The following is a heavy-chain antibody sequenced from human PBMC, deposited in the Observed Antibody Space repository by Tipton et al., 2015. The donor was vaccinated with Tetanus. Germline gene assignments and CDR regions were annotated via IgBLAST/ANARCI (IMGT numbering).Heavy chain of an antibody. CDR3: ARVGRVRGVQVSDWYFDL. Sequence: QLVQSGSELKKPGASVKVSCRASGYSFTFFAMSWVRQAPGQGLEWMGWIDTNTWNPTYAQGFTGRFVFSLDTSVSTAYLQISSLKAEDTAVYYCARVGRVRGVQVSDWYFDLWGRGTLVTVPS. J-gene: IGHJ2*01. V-gene: IGHV7-4-1*02. CDR2: IDTNTWNP. CDR1: GYSFTFFA. D-gene: IGHD3-10*01.